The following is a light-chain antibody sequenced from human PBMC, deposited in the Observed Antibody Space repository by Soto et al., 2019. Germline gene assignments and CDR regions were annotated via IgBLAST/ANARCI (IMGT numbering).Light chain of an antibody. J-gene: IGKJ5*01. V-gene: IGKV3-15*01. CDR3: QQYNNWPPIT. Sequence: EIVMTQSPATLSLSPGERATLSCRASQSVSSNFAWYQQKPGQAPRLLIYGASTRATGIPARFSGSGSGTEFTLTISSLQSEDVAVYYCQQYNNWPPITFGQGTRLEIK. CDR1: QSVSSN. CDR2: GAS.